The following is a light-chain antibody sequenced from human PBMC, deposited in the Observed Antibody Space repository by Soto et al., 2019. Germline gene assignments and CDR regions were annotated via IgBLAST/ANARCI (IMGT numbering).Light chain of an antibody. CDR1: EAISHY. Sequence: IHMTQSPSSLSASIGDRVTITCRASEAISHYLNWYQQKPGKAPKLLIYGASKLQSGVPSRFSRSGSGTDFTLTITSLQGEDFATYYCQQSSSTPLTFGGGTKVEI. CDR2: GAS. CDR3: QQSSSTPLT. V-gene: IGKV1-39*01. J-gene: IGKJ4*01.